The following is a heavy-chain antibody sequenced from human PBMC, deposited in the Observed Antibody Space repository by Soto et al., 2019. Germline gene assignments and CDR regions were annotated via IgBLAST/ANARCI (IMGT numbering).Heavy chain of an antibody. J-gene: IGHJ6*02. Sequence: PGESLKISCNGSGYSFTSYWIGWVRQMPGKGLEWMGIIYPGDSDTRYSPSFQGQVTISADKSISTAYLQWSSLKASDTAMYYCARSGYSGYRFRAYGMDVWGQGTTVTVSS. CDR2: IYPGDSDT. D-gene: IGHD5-12*01. CDR1: GYSFTSYW. V-gene: IGHV5-51*01. CDR3: ARSGYSGYRFRAYGMDV.